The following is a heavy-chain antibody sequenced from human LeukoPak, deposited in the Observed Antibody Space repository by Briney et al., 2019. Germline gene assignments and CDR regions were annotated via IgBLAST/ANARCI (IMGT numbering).Heavy chain of an antibody. J-gene: IGHJ4*02. CDR3: ARLGLAAH. CDR2: IYYSGST. V-gene: IGHV4-39*01. D-gene: IGHD6-6*01. CDR1: GGSISSSSYY. Sequence: KPSETLSLTCTVSGGSISSSSYYWGWIRQPPGKGLEWIGSIYYSGSTYYNPSLKSRVTISVDTSKNQFSLKLSSVAAADTAVYYCARLGLAAHWGQGTLVTVSS.